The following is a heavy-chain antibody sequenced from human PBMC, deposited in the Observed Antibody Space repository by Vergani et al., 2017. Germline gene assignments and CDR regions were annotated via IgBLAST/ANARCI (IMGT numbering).Heavy chain of an antibody. Sequence: EVQLVGSGGSLVRPGGSLRLSCAVSGFTFNDYGMTWVRQTPGKGLEWVSSISYNGDRATYRDSVKGRFTVSRDSAKNSLYLQMSSLRAEDTAVYYCAKDAVDSTMMVVVHFDYWGQGTLVTVSS. CDR1: GFTFNDYG. V-gene: IGHV3-20*04. CDR2: ISYNGDRA. CDR3: AKDAVDSTMMVVVHFDY. J-gene: IGHJ4*02. D-gene: IGHD3-22*01.